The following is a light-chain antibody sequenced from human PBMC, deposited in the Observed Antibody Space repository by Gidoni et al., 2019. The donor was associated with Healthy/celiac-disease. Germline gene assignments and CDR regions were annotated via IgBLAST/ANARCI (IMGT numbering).Light chain of an antibody. J-gene: IGKJ4*01. V-gene: IGKV3-11*01. CDR1: QSVSSY. Sequence: IVLTQSPATLSLSPGERATLSCRASQSVSSYLAWYQQKPGQAPRLLIYDASNRATGIPARFSGSGSRTDFTLTISGLEPEDFAVYYCQQRSNWPLTFGGGTKVEIK. CDR3: QQRSNWPLT. CDR2: DAS.